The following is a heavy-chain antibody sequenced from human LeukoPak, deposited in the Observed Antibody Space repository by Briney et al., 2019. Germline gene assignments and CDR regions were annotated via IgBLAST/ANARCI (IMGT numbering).Heavy chain of an antibody. V-gene: IGHV3-30*18. J-gene: IGHJ4*02. D-gene: IGHD3-10*01. CDR2: ISYDGSNK. CDR3: AKASQGLWFGELPDY. Sequence: GGSLRLSCAASGFTFSSYGMHWVRQAPGKGLEWVAVISYDGSNKYYADSVKGRFTISRDNPKNTLYLQMNSLRAEDTAVYYCAKASQGLWFGELPDYWGQGTLVTVSS. CDR1: GFTFSSYG.